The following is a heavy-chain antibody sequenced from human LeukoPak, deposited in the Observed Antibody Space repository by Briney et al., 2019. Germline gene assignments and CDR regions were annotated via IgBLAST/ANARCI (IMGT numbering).Heavy chain of an antibody. CDR1: GGSFSGYY. V-gene: IGHV4-34*01. J-gene: IGHJ4*02. Sequence: PSETLSLTCAVYGGSFSGYYWSWIRQPPGKGLEWIGEINHSGSTNYNPSLKSRVTISVDTSKNQFSLKLSFVTAADTAVYYCARGHCSSTSCYFDYWGQGTLVTVSS. CDR2: INHSGST. CDR3: ARGHCSSTSCYFDY. D-gene: IGHD2-2*01.